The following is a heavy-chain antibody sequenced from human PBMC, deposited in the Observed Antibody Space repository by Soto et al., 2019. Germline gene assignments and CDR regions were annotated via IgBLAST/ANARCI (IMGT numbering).Heavy chain of an antibody. CDR1: GYTFTSYG. J-gene: IGHJ5*02. D-gene: IGHD3-10*01. CDR3: ARDKPYYYGSGSYYNWFDP. V-gene: IGHV1-18*01. CDR2: ISAYNGNT. Sequence: ASVKVSCKASGYTFTSYGISWVRQAPGQGLEWMGWISAYNGNTNYAQKLQGRVTMTTDTSTSTAYMELRSLRSDDTAVYYCARDKPYYYGSGSYYNWFDPWGQGTLVTVSS.